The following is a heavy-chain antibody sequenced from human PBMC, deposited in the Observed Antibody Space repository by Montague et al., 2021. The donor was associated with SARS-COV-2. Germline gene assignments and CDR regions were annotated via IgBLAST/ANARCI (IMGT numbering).Heavy chain of an antibody. J-gene: IGHJ4*02. Sequence: SLRLSCAAAGHAFRGSWKPCARQDTRRLKLSHQLIKEAGRESNNTDSMKGRFTISRDNAKNAVYLQMNSLGAEDTAVYYCERDISGTSDFWGQGYLVTVSS. CDR1: GHAFRGSW. D-gene: IGHD1-7*01. V-gene: IGHV3-74*01. CDR3: ERDISGTSDF. CDR2: IKEAGRES.